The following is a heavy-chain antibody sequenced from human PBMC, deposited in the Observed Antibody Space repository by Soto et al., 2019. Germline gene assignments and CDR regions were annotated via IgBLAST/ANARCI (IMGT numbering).Heavy chain of an antibody. CDR3: ARGGSPAGYYGSGSYWLWFDP. CDR2: IYYSGST. D-gene: IGHD3-10*01. J-gene: IGHJ5*02. V-gene: IGHV4-59*01. Sequence: QVQLQESGPGLVKPSETLSVTCTVSGGSISSYYWSWIRQPPGKGLEWIGYIYYSGSTNYNPSLKSRVTISVDTSKNQFSLKLSSVTAADTAVYYCARGGSPAGYYGSGSYWLWFDPWGQGTLVTVSS. CDR1: GGSISSYY.